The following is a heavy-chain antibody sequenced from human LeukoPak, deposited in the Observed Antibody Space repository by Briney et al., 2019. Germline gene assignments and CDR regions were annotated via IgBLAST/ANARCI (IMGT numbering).Heavy chain of an antibody. CDR2: ISYDGNNK. J-gene: IGHJ3*02. V-gene: IGHV3-30-3*01. CDR3: ATHIPWDI. D-gene: IGHD2-21*01. CDR1: GFTFSSYA. Sequence: GGSLRLSCAASGFTFSSYAMHWVRQAPGKGLEWVAVISYDGNNKYYADSVKGRFTISRDNSKNTLYLQMNSLKSDDTAVYYCATHIPWDIWGPGTMVTVSS.